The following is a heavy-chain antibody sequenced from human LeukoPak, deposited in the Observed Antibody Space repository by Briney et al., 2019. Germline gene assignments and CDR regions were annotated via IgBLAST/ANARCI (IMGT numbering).Heavy chain of an antibody. J-gene: IGHJ3*01. D-gene: IGHD3-10*01. CDR3: ARDLWFGELGDAFDL. Sequence: SETLSLTCTVSGGSISTSNYYWGWIRQPPGKGLEWIGNIFYSGSTYYSPSLKSRVTISLDTSRNQFSLKLTSVTAADTAVYYCARDLWFGELGDAFDLWGPGTKVTVAS. V-gene: IGHV4-39*07. CDR2: IFYSGST. CDR1: GGSISTSNYY.